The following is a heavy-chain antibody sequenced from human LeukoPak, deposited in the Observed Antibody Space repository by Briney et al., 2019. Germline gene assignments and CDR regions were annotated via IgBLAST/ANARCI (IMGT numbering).Heavy chain of an antibody. CDR2: INSRSSYV. D-gene: IGHD3-22*01. V-gene: IGHV3-21*01. Sequence: GGSLRLSCAASGFTFSSYGMNWVRQAPGKGLEWVSSINSRSSYVYYADSVKGRFTISRDNAKNSLYLQMNSLRAGDTAVYYCARGPTMKMDVWGKGTTVTVSS. J-gene: IGHJ6*04. CDR1: GFTFSSYG. CDR3: ARGPTMKMDV.